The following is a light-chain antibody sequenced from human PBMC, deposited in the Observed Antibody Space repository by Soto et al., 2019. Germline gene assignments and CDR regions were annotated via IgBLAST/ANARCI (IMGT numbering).Light chain of an antibody. CDR3: SSYTSISTYV. V-gene: IGLV2-14*01. J-gene: IGLJ1*01. CDR1: SSDVGYYNY. CDR2: DVS. Sequence: QSALTQPASVSGSPGQSITISCTGTSSDVGYYNYVSWYQHHPGKAPRLMTYDVSNRPSGVSNRFSGSKSGNTASLTISGLQPEDEADYYCSSYTSISTYVFGTGTKVTVL.